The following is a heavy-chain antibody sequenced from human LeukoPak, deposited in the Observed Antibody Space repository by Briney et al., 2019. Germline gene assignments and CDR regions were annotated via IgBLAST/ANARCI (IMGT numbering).Heavy chain of an antibody. CDR2: ISYDGSNK. CDR1: GFTFSSYG. Sequence: GGSLRLSCAASGFTFSSYGMHWVRQAPGKGLEWVAVISYDGSNKYYADSVKGRFTISRDNSKNTLYLQMNSLRAEDTAVYYCAKVSLRSGYYLYYFDYWGQGTLVTVSS. J-gene: IGHJ4*02. CDR3: AKVSLRSGYYLYYFDY. V-gene: IGHV3-30*18. D-gene: IGHD3-22*01.